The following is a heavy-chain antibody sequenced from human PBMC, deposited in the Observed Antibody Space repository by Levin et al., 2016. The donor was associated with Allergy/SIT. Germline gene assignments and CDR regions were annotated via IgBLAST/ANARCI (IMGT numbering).Heavy chain of an antibody. CDR3: ARVRGDYGGLNWFDP. CDR2: ISAYNGNT. D-gene: IGHD4-23*01. J-gene: IGHJ5*02. Sequence: ASVKVSCKASGYTFTSYGISWVRQAPGQGLEWMGWISAYNGNTNYAQKLQGRVTMTTDTSTSTAYMELRSLRSDDTAVYYCARVRGDYGGLNWFDPWGQGTLVTVSS. CDR1: GYTFTSYG. V-gene: IGHV1-18*01.